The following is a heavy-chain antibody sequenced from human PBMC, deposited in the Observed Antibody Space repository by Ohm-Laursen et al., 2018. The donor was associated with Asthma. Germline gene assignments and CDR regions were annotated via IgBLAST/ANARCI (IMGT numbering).Heavy chain of an antibody. Sequence: SLRLSCAASGYTFSRYSIHWVRQAPGKGLEWVASISTASTFIYYADSVRGRFTTSRDNAKNLVYLQMNDLRAEDTAVYYCAKDSSEVVAADEYWGQGTLVTVSS. CDR3: AKDSSEVVAADEY. D-gene: IGHD2-15*01. CDR2: ISTASTFI. V-gene: IGHV3-21*04. J-gene: IGHJ4*02. CDR1: GYTFSRYS.